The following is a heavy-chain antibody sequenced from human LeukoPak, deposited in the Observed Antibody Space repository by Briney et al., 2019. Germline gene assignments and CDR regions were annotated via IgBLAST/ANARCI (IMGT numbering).Heavy chain of an antibody. CDR1: GYTFTGYY. CDR3: ARVPKATPGHFDY. V-gene: IGHV1-2*02. J-gene: IGHJ4*02. CDR2: INPNSGGT. Sequence: SCKASGYTFTGYYMHWVRQAPGQGLEWTGWINPNSGGTNYAQKFQGRVTMTRDTSISTAYMELSRLRSDDTAVYYCARVPKATPGHFDYWGQGTLVTVSS.